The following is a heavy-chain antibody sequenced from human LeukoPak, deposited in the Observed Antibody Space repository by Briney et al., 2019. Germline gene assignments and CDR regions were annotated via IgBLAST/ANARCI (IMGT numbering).Heavy chain of an antibody. V-gene: IGHV4-39*01. CDR3: ARLHGDYAVGYSDY. D-gene: IGHD4-17*01. CDR2: IYYSGST. Sequence: ASETLSLTCTVSGGSISSSSYYWGWIRQPPGKGLEWIGSIYYSGSTYYNPSLKSRVTISVDTSKNQFSLKLSSVTAADTAVYYCARLHGDYAVGYSDYWGQGTLVTVSS. CDR1: GGSISSSSYY. J-gene: IGHJ4*02.